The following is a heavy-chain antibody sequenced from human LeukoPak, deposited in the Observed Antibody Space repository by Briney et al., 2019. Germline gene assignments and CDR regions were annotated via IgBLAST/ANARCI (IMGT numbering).Heavy chain of an antibody. CDR3: AKDWATGTTEIYYYYYGMDV. CDR2: ISYDGSNK. Sequence: GGSLRLSCAASGFTFSSYGMHWVRQAPGKGLEWVAVISYDGSNKYYADSVKGRFTISRDNSKNTLYLQMNSLRAEDTAVYYCAKDWATGTTEIYYYYYGMDVWGKGTTVTVSS. V-gene: IGHV3-30*18. CDR1: GFTFSSYG. D-gene: IGHD1-1*01. J-gene: IGHJ6*04.